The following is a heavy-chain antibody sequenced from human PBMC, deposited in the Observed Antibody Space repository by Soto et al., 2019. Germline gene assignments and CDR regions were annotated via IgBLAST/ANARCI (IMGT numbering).Heavy chain of an antibody. V-gene: IGHV3-30*18. CDR1: GFTFSSYG. Sequence: QVQLVESGGGVVQPGRSLRLSCVASGFTFSSYGMHWVRQAPGKGLEWVAIISYDGSNTYYADSVKGRLTISRDNSKNTLYLQMTSLSAEDTSVYYCAKEGGLSGSYYISSSYYFDYWGQGTLVTVSS. CDR3: AKEGGLSGSYYISSSYYFDY. D-gene: IGHD1-26*01. CDR2: ISYDGSNT. J-gene: IGHJ4*02.